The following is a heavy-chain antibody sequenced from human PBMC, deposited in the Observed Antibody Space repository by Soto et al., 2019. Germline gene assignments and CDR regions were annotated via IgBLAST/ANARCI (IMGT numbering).Heavy chain of an antibody. CDR2: IYYSGST. V-gene: IGHV4-30-4*01. Sequence: SETLSVTCTVFGGSISSGDYYWSWIRQPPGKGLEWIGYIYYSGSTYYNPSLKSRVTISVDTSKNQFSLKLSSVTAADTAVYYCARDPGTYYDFWSGYNYYYGMDVWGQGTTVTVSS. J-gene: IGHJ6*02. D-gene: IGHD3-3*01. CDR1: GGSISSGDYY. CDR3: ARDPGTYYDFWSGYNYYYGMDV.